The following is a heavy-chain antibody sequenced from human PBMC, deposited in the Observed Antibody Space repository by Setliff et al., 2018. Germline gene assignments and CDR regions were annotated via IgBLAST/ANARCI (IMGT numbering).Heavy chain of an antibody. CDR2: IKQDGSEK. CDR3: ARADEHYDLWSGYRYCFDY. V-gene: IGHV3-7*04. CDR1: GFTSSAYW. D-gene: IGHD3-3*01. Sequence: PGGSLRLSCAASGFTSSAYWMSWVRQAPGKGLEWVANIKQDGSEKYYVDSVKGRFTISRDNTKTSLYLQMNSLRAEDTAVYYCARADEHYDLWSGYRYCFDYWGQGTLVTFSS. J-gene: IGHJ4*02.